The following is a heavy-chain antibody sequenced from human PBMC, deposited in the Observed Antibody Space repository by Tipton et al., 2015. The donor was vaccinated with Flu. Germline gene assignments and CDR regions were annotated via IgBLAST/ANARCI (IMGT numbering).Heavy chain of an antibody. CDR2: IFHTGST. Sequence: LRLSCTISGDSIRSDYYWGWIRQPPGKGLEWIGNIFHTGSTYHNPSLKSRVTISINSSKNQMSLQVLSVTAADTAVYYCARISPHATVTNDASDVWGQGTAVTVSS. J-gene: IGHJ3*01. CDR1: GDSIRSDYY. V-gene: IGHV4-38-2*02. CDR3: ARISPHATVTNDASDV. D-gene: IGHD4-11*01.